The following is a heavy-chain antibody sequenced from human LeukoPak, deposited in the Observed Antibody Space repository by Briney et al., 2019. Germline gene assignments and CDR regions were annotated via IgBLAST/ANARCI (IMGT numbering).Heavy chain of an antibody. CDR2: ISAYNGNT. D-gene: IGHD3-3*01. CDR1: SYSFTSYG. J-gene: IGHJ6*03. V-gene: IGHV1-18*01. CDR3: ARDMLPGSSGVVIKNMDI. Sequence: ASVKVSCKASSYSFTSYGFSWVRQAPGQGLEWMGWISAYNGNTKYAQKLQGRVTMTTDTSTSTAYMELRSLRSDDTAVYYCARDMLPGSSGVVIKNMDIWGKGTTVTVSS.